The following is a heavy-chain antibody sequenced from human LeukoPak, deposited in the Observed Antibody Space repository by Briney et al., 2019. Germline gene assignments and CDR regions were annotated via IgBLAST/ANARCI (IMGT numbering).Heavy chain of an antibody. D-gene: IGHD2-2*01. Sequence: ASVKVSCKASGYTFTSYGISWVRQAPGQGLXWMGWISAYNGNTNYAQKLQGRVTMTTDTSTSTAYMELRSLRSDDTAVYYCARGGGGYCSSTSCYSPDYWGQGTLVTVSS. V-gene: IGHV1-18*01. CDR3: ARGGGGYCSSTSCYSPDY. CDR2: ISAYNGNT. J-gene: IGHJ4*02. CDR1: GYTFTSYG.